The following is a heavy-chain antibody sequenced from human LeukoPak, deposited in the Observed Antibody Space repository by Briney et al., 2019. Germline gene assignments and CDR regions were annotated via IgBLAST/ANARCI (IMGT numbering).Heavy chain of an antibody. V-gene: IGHV3-30*18. CDR1: GFTFSSYG. D-gene: IGHD2-15*01. CDR2: ISYDGSNK. Sequence: GGSLRLSCAASGFTFSSYGMHWVRQAPGKGLEWVAVISYDGSNKYYADSVKGRFTISRGNSKNTLYLQMNSLRAEDTAVYYRAKAGYCSGGSCYWFDYWGQGTLVTVSS. CDR3: AKAGYCSGGSCYWFDY. J-gene: IGHJ4*02.